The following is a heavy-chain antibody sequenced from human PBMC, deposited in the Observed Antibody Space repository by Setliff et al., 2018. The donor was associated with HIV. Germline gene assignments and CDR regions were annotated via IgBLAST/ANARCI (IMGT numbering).Heavy chain of an antibody. CDR3: ATHPPYRSAWYMRS. D-gene: IGHD6-19*01. J-gene: IGHJ5*02. CDR2: INPKSDGT. V-gene: IGHV1-2*02. CDR1: GYSFTDYY. Sequence: ASVKVSCKASGYSFTDYYIHWVRQAPGQGLEWMGWINPKSDGTNYAQKFQGRDTMTRDTSISTAYMELSRLRSDDTAVYYCATHPPYRSAWYMRSWGQGTLVTVSS.